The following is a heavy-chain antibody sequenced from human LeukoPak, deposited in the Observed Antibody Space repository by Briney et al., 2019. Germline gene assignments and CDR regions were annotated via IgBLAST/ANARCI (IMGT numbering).Heavy chain of an antibody. V-gene: IGHV1-2*02. Sequence: ASVKVSCKASGYTFTGYYMHWVRQAPGQGLEWMGWINPNSGGTNYAQKLQGRVTMTRDTSISTAYMELSRLRSDDTAVYYCASGLAARPFDYWGQGTLVTVSS. CDR2: INPNSGGT. D-gene: IGHD6-6*01. CDR3: ASGLAARPFDY. CDR1: GYTFTGYY. J-gene: IGHJ4*02.